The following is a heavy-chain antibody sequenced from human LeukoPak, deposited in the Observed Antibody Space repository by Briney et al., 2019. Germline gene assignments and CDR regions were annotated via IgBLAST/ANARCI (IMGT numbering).Heavy chain of an antibody. CDR1: GYTFTSYG. Sequence: ASVKVSCKASGYTFTSYGISWVRQAPGQGLEWMGWISAYNGNTNYAQKLQGRVTMTTDTSTSTAYMELRSLRSDDTAVYYCARSCSSTSCNHDAFDIWGQGTMVTVSS. CDR3: ARSCSSTSCNHDAFDI. CDR2: ISAYNGNT. J-gene: IGHJ3*02. D-gene: IGHD2-2*01. V-gene: IGHV1-18*01.